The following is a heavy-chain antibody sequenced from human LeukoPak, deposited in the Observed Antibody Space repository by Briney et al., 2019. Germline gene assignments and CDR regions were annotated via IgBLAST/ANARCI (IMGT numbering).Heavy chain of an antibody. V-gene: IGHV4-59*01. CDR2: IYSDGTT. D-gene: IGHD3-9*01. CDR3: ARSQSNYDILTGYYYNYGMDV. CDR1: GASTTSYY. Sequence: SETLSLTCSVSGASTTSYYWNWIRQAPGKGLEWIGYIYSDGTTSYSPSLRSRVTISVDTSKNELSLKLSSVTAADTAVYYCARSQSNYDILTGYYYNYGMDVWGQGTTVTVSS. J-gene: IGHJ6*02.